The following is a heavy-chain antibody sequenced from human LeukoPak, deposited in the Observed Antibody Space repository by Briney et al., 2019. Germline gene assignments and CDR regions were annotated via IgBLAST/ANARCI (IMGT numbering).Heavy chain of an antibody. CDR1: GGSISSYY. D-gene: IGHD2-15*01. J-gene: IGHJ6*03. CDR3: ARTTEGYCRGRSCYSYYYYMDV. Sequence: SETLSLTCTVSGGSISSYYWSWIRQPPGKGLEWVGYIYYSGSTNYNPSLKRRVTISVDTSKNQFSLKLSSVTAADTAVYYCARTTEGYCRGRSCYSYYYYMDVWGKGTTVTVSS. CDR2: IYYSGST. V-gene: IGHV4-59*01.